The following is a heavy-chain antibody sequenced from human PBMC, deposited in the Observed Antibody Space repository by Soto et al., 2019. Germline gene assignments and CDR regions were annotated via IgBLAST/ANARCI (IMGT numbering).Heavy chain of an antibody. CDR1: GYALTSYG. V-gene: IGHV1-18*01. J-gene: IGHJ3*02. Sequence: ASVKVSCKASGYALTSYGISWVRQAPGQGLERMGWISAYNGNTNYAQKLQGRVTMTTDTSTSTAYMELRSLRSDDTAVYYCAREGLDSSSWYVPHAFDIWGQGTMVTVSS. D-gene: IGHD6-13*01. CDR3: AREGLDSSSWYVPHAFDI. CDR2: ISAYNGNT.